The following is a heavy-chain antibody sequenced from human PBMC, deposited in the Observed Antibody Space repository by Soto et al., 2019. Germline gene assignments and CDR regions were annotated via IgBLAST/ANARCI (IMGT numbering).Heavy chain of an antibody. CDR2: IKQDGNER. CDR3: AIGHWLGC. J-gene: IGHJ4*02. D-gene: IGHD6-19*01. CDR1: GFTFSDYF. V-gene: IGHV3-7*01. Sequence: ELQLVDSGGALGQPGESLRLSCAASGFTFSDYFMTWVRQAPGKGLEWVATIKQDGNERYYLDSVKGRFTISRDNAKNALYLQVNALRAEDTAVYYCAIGHWLGCWGQGTLVTVSS.